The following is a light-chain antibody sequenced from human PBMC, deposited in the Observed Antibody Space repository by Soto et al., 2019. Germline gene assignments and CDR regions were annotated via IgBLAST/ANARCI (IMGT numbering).Light chain of an antibody. V-gene: IGKV3-15*01. J-gene: IGKJ1*01. Sequence: ELLMTQAPDTLSVSPGEISTLXXRASKSVSSKLAWYQQKPGQAPRXVIYGASNRATGIPARFSGSGSGTEFTLTISSLQSEDFAVYYCQQYKNWPRTCGQGTKVDIK. CDR2: GAS. CDR1: KSVSSK. CDR3: QQYKNWPRT.